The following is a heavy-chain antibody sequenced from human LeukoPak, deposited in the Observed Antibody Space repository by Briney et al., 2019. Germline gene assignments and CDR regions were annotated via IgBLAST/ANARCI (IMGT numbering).Heavy chain of an antibody. CDR1: GFTFSSYA. J-gene: IGHJ3*02. CDR2: ISGSGGST. Sequence: PGGSLRLSCAASGFTFSSYATSWVRQAPGKGLEWVSAISGSGGSTYYADSVKGRFTISRDNSKNTLYLQMNSLRAEDTAVYYCAKLLRLGELSFDAFDIWGQGTMVTVSS. CDR3: AKLLRLGELSFDAFDI. D-gene: IGHD3-16*02. V-gene: IGHV3-23*01.